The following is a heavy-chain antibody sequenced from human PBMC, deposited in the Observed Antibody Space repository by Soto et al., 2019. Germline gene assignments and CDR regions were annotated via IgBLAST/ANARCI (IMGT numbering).Heavy chain of an antibody. CDR2: ISGSGGET. J-gene: IGHJ4*02. D-gene: IGHD5-12*01. CDR1: GFTSSIYA. CDR3: AKEIAVAVATPPEY. Sequence: GGSLRLSCPAAGFTSSIYAMAWVRQAPGKGLEWVSAISGSGGETYYADSVKGRFTSSRDNSKNTVYLQMTNLRADDTPVYYCAKEIAVAVATPPEYWGQGTLVTVSS. V-gene: IGHV3-23*01.